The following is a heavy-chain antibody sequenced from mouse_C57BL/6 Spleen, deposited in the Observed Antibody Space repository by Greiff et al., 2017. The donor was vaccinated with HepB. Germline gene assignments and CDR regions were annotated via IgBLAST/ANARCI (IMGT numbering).Heavy chain of an antibody. CDR1: GFTFSSYA. Sequence: DVHLVESGEGLVKPGGSLKLSCAASGFTFSSYAMSWVRQTPEKRLEWVAYISSGGDYIYYADTVKGRFTISRDNARNTLYLQMSSLKSEDTAMYYCTRAELGGYAMDYWGQGTSVTVSS. J-gene: IGHJ4*01. V-gene: IGHV5-9-1*02. CDR3: TRAELGGYAMDY. CDR2: ISSGGDYI. D-gene: IGHD4-1*01.